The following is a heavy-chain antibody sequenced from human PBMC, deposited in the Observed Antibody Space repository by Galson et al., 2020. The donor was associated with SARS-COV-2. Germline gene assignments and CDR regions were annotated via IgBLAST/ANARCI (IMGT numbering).Heavy chain of an antibody. D-gene: IGHD2-2*01. CDR3: ARHSDCSSSNCYSDTGHGFDY. Sequence: ETSETLSLTCTVSGDFITGYYWSWIRQPLGKGLEWIGYIFYNGSTNYNPSLKSRVTISLDTSKNQFSLKLSSVTAADTAVYYCARHSDCSSSNCYSDTGHGFDYWGQGTLVTVSS. CDR1: GDFITGYY. CDR2: IFYNGST. V-gene: IGHV4-59*08. J-gene: IGHJ4*02.